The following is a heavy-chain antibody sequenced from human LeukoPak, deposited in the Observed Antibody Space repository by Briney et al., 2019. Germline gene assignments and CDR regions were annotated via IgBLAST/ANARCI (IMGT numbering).Heavy chain of an antibody. CDR1: GYTFTTYG. J-gene: IGHJ4*02. D-gene: IGHD6-19*01. V-gene: IGHV1-18*01. CDR3: AVDHRGWSYYFDY. Sequence: GASVNVSCTASGYTFTTYGISWVRQAPGQGLEWMGWISADSGNTNYAPKFQGAVTMTTDTSTTTAHMELSSRRSDEAAVYCCAVDHRGWSYYFDYWGQGTLLTVSS. CDR2: ISADSGNT.